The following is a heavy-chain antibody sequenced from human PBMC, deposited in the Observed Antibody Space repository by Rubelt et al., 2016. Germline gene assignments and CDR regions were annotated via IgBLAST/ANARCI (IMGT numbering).Heavy chain of an antibody. J-gene: IGHJ2*01. CDR3: ARGDNRLAASGNWYFDL. D-gene: IGHD6-13*01. V-gene: IGHV4-34*01. Sequence: QVHLQQWGAGLLKPSETLSLSCAVYGGSFSGHSWSWIRQPPGKGLEWIGEINPSGSTNHNPSLKSRVIVSVDTSKKQFSRKLSSVTAADTAVYYCARGDNRLAASGNWYFDLWGRGTLVTVSS. CDR1: GGSFSGHS. CDR2: INPSGST.